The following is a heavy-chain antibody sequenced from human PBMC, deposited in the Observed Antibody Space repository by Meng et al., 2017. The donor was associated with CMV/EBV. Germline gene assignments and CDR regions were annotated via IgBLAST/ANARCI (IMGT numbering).Heavy chain of an antibody. CDR1: GFTFDDYA. CDR3: AKDGSLGRKIVVPAVTPVCPDS. Sequence: SLKISCAASGFTFDDYAMHWVRQAPGKGLEWVSGISWSSGAIGYADSVKGRFTISRDNSKNTLYLQMNSLRAEDTAVYYCAKDGSLGRKIVVPAVTPVCPDSWGQGTLVTVSS. J-gene: IGHJ4*02. CDR2: ISWSSGAI. D-gene: IGHD2-2*02. V-gene: IGHV3-9*01.